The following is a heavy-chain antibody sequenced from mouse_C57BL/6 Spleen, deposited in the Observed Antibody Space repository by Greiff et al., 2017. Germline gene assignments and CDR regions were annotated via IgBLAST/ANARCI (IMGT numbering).Heavy chain of an antibody. V-gene: IGHV1-59*01. Sequence: QVQLQQPGAELVRPGTSVKLSCKASGYTFTSYWMHWVKQRPGQGLEWIGVIDPSDSYTNYNQKFKGKATLTVDTSSSTAYMQLSSLTSEDSAVYYCARAYYSNFYAMTTGVKEPQSPSPQ. J-gene: IGHJ4*01. CDR3: ARAYYSNFYAMTT. CDR1: GYTFTSYW. D-gene: IGHD2-5*01. CDR2: IDPSDSYT.